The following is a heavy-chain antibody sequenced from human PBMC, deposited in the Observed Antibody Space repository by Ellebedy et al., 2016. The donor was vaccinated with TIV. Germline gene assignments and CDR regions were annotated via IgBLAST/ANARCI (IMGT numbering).Heavy chain of an antibody. CDR2: IKQEGYEQ. D-gene: IGHD1-1*01. V-gene: IGHV3-7*01. CDR3: ARDQGWTGGGTTRFDY. CDR1: GFTFSSYW. Sequence: PGGSLRLSCVASGFTFSSYWMSWVRQAPGKGLEWVASIKQEGYEQAYVDSVEGRFTISRDNAKSSLYLQMTSLRAEDTAVYYCARDQGWTGGGTTRFDYWGQGTLVTVSS. J-gene: IGHJ4*02.